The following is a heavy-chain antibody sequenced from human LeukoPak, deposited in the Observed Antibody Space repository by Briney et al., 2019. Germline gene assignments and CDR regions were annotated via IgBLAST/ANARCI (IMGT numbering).Heavy chain of an antibody. CDR1: GGSISSHY. V-gene: IGHV4-59*11. D-gene: IGHD3-22*01. CDR2: ISYSGST. J-gene: IGHJ3*02. CDR3: ARDTYSYDTSGDAFDI. Sequence: SETLSLTCTVSGGSISSHYWSWIRQPAGKGLEWIGCISYSGSTNYNPSLKSRVTISVDTPKKQFSLKLSSVTAADTAVYYCARDTYSYDTSGDAFDIWGQGTMVTVSS.